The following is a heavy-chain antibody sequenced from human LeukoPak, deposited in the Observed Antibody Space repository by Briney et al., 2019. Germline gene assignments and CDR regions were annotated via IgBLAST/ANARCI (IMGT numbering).Heavy chain of an antibody. J-gene: IGHJ6*03. V-gene: IGHV4-4*07. CDR3: ARDRYYYGSGDMDV. D-gene: IGHD3-10*01. CDR2: IYTSGST. Sequence: SETLSLTCTVSGGSINSYYWSWIRQPAGKGLEWIGRIYTSGSTNYNPSLKSRVTMSVDTSKNQFSLKLSSVTAADTAVYYCARDRYYYGSGDMDVWGKGTTVTISS. CDR1: GGSINSYY.